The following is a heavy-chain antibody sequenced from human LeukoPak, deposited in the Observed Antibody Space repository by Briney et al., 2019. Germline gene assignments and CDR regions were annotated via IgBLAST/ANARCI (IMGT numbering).Heavy chain of an antibody. Sequence: PSETLSLTCAVYGGSFSGYYWSWIRQPPGKGLEWIGEINHSGSTNYNPSLKSRVTISVDTSKNQFSLKLSSVTAADTAVYYCARDISSSWCHNWFDPWGQGTLVTVSS. CDR3: ARDISSSWCHNWFDP. D-gene: IGHD6-13*01. CDR2: INHSGST. CDR1: GGSFSGYY. V-gene: IGHV4-34*01. J-gene: IGHJ5*02.